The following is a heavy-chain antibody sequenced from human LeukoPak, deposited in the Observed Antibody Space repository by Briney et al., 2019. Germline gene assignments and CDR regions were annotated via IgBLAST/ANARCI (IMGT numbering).Heavy chain of an antibody. Sequence: GGSLRLSCAASGFTFTTYTMHWVRQAPGKGLEWVAVISYDGSNKYYADSVKGRFTISRDNSKNTLYMQMNSLRAEDTAVYYCARDYDPGQWTPLDAFDIWGQGTMVTVSS. V-gene: IGHV3-30-3*01. J-gene: IGHJ3*02. CDR3: ARDYDPGQWTPLDAFDI. CDR2: ISYDGSNK. D-gene: IGHD3-16*01. CDR1: GFTFTTYT.